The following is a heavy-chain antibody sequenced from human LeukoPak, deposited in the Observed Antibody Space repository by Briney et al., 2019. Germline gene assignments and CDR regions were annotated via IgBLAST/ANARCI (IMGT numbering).Heavy chain of an antibody. CDR1: GFTFSSYA. J-gene: IGHJ4*02. CDR3: AKGRYGDYAAFDY. Sequence: PGGSLRLSCAASGFTFSSYAMSWVRQAPGKGLEWVSAISGSGGSTYYADSVKGRFTISRDDSKNTLYLQMNSLRAEDTAVYYCAKGRYGDYAAFDYWGQGTLVTVSS. CDR2: ISGSGGST. V-gene: IGHV3-23*01. D-gene: IGHD4-17*01.